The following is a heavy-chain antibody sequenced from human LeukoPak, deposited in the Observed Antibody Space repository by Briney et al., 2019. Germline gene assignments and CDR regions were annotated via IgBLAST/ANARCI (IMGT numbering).Heavy chain of an antibody. D-gene: IGHD6-13*01. J-gene: IGHJ4*02. CDR2: IYYTGST. CDR1: GGSISSSSYY. V-gene: IGHV4-61*05. Sequence: SETLSLTCTVSGGSISSSSYYWGWIRQPPGKGLEWIGYIYYTGSTNYNPSLKSRVSISVDKSKNQFSLKLSSVTAADTAVYYCARVIAGIAAAGTGFDYWGQGTLVTVSS. CDR3: ARVIAGIAAAGTGFDY.